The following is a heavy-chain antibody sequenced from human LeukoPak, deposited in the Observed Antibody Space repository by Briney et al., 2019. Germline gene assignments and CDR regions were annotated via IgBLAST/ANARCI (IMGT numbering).Heavy chain of an antibody. J-gene: IGHJ4*02. CDR1: GGTFSSYA. Sequence: ASVKVSCKASGGTFSSYAISWVRQAPGQGLEWMGRIIPILGIANYAQKFQGRVTITADKSTSTAYMELSSLRSEDTAVYYCARIISGSWKNLDYWGQGTLVIVSS. CDR3: ARIISGSWKNLDY. CDR2: IIPILGIA. V-gene: IGHV1-69*04. D-gene: IGHD6-13*01.